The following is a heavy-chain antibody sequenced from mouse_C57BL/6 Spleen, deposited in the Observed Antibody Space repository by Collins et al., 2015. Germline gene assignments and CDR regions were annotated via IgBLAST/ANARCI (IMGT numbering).Heavy chain of an antibody. CDR2: ISYDGTN. J-gene: IGHJ4*01. CDR1: GYSITSGYY. V-gene: IGHV3-6*02. CDR3: ARGMITTAMDY. Sequence: DVQLQESGPGLVKPSQSLSPTCSVTGYSITSGYYWNWIRQFPGNKLEWMGYISYDGTNNYNPSLKNRVSITRDTSKNQFFLKLSSVTTEDTTTYYCARGMITTAMDYWGQGTSVTVSS. D-gene: IGHD2-4*01.